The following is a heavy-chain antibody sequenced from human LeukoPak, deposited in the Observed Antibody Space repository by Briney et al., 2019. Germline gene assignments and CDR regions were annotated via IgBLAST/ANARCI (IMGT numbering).Heavy chain of an antibody. V-gene: IGHV3-9*03. D-gene: IGHD3-22*01. CDR2: IRWNSGSI. J-gene: IGHJ4*02. CDR1: GFTFDDYA. CDR3: AKDKGGYFYYFDY. Sequence: PGGSLRPSCAASGFTFDDYAMHWVRQAPGKGLEWVSGIRWNSGSIGYADSVKGRFTISRDNAKNSLYLQMNSLRAEDMALYYCAKDKGGYFYYFDYWGQGTLVTVSS.